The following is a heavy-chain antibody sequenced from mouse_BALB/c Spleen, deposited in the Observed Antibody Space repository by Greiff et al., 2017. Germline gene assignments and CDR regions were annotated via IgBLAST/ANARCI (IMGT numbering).Heavy chain of an antibody. V-gene: IGHV14-3*02. D-gene: IGHD2-1*01. CDR1: GFNIKDTY. CDR3: APYGNYGGAWFAY. CDR2: IDPANGNT. J-gene: IGHJ3*01. Sequence: VHVKQSGAELVKPGASVKLSCTASGFNIKDTYMHWVKQRPEQGLEWIGRIDPANGNTKYDPKFQGKATITADTSSNTAYLQLSSLTSEDTAVYYCAPYGNYGGAWFAYWGQGTLVTVSA.